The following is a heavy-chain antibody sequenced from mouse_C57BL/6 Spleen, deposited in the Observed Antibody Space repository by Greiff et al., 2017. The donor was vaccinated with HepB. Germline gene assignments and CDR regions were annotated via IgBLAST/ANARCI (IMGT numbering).Heavy chain of an antibody. CDR1: GFTFSDYG. Sequence: EVKLMESGGGLVKPGGSLKLSCAASGFTFSDYGLHWVRQAPEKGLEWVAYISSGSSTIYYADTVRGRFTIARDNAKNTLFLQMTSLRSEDTAMYYCARPSCYAMDYWGQGTSVTVSS. CDR2: ISSGSSTI. CDR3: ARPSCYAMDY. V-gene: IGHV5-17*01. J-gene: IGHJ4*01.